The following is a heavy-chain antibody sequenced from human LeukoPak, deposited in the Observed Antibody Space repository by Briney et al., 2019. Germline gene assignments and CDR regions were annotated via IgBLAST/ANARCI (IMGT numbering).Heavy chain of an antibody. CDR2: ISGSGGST. J-gene: IGHJ4*02. D-gene: IGHD3-22*01. CDR3: ARPPSYYDSSGYLLYYFDY. CDR1: GFTFSSYA. Sequence: GGSLRLSCAASGFTFSSYAMSWVRQAPGKGLEWVAAISGSGGSTYYADSVKGRFTISRDNSKNTLYLQMNSLRAEDTAVYYCARPPSYYDSSGYLLYYFDYWGQGTLVTVSS. V-gene: IGHV3-23*01.